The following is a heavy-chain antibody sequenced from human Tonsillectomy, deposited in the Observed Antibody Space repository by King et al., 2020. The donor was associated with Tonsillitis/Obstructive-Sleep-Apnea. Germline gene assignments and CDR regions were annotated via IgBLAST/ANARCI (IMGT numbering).Heavy chain of an antibody. Sequence: VQLVESGGGVVQPGKSLRLSCAASGFTFSDYGMHWVRQAPGKGLEWVAVTWFDETNIYYADSVKGRFSISRDNSKNTLYLQMNTLSAEDTAIYYCASSEGDFVEPFDGWGQGTVVTASS. J-gene: IGHJ4*02. D-gene: IGHD3-3*01. CDR1: GFTFSDYG. CDR2: TWFDETNI. CDR3: ASSEGDFVEPFDG. V-gene: IGHV3-33*01.